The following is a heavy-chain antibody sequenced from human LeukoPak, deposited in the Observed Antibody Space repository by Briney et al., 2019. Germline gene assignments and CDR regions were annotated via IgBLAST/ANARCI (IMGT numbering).Heavy chain of an antibody. Sequence: SETLSLTCTVSGGSISSSSYYWGWIRQPPGKGLEWIGSIYYSGSTDYNPSLKSRVTISVDTSKNHFSLNLTSVTAADTAVYYCARERPFTSSTWSPTVDYWGQGTLVTVSS. CDR2: IYYSGST. D-gene: IGHD6-13*01. CDR3: ARERPFTSSTWSPTVDY. J-gene: IGHJ4*02. V-gene: IGHV4-39*02. CDR1: GGSISSSSYY.